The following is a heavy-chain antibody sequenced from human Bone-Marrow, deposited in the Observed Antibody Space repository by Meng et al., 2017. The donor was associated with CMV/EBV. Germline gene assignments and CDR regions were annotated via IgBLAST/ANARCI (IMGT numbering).Heavy chain of an antibody. D-gene: IGHD2-2*01. V-gene: IGHV1-69*10. Sequence: SVKVSCKASGGTFSSYAISWVRQAPGQGLEWMGGIIPILGIANYAQKFQGRVTITADKSTSTAYMELSSLRSEDTAVYYCARAIRGRNIVVVPAASPWGKGTLVTVSS. CDR1: GGTFSSYA. J-gene: IGHJ5*02. CDR3: ARAIRGRNIVVVPAASP. CDR2: IIPILGIA.